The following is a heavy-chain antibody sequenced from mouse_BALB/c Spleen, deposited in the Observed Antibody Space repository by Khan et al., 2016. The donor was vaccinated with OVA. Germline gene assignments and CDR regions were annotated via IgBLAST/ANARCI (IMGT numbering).Heavy chain of an antibody. CDR1: GFNIKDYY. CDR2: IDPENGDT. V-gene: IGHV14-1*02. D-gene: IGHD2-10*02. CDR3: VRLGYGNYWFAY. Sequence: VQLKQPGAELVRPGALVKLSCKASGFNIKDYYMNWVKQRPEQGLEWIGWIDPENGDTISDPKFQGKASITADTSSNTAYMRLSSLTSEDAAVYYSVRLGYGNYWFAYWGQGTLVTVSA. J-gene: IGHJ3*01.